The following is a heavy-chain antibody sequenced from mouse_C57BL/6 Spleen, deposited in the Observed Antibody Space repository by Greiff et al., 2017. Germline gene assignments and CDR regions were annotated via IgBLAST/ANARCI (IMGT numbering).Heavy chain of an antibody. CDR3: TRYGYGSSYYAMDY. V-gene: IGHV1-15*01. Sequence: VKLVESGAELVRPGASVTLSCKASGYTFTDYEMHWVKQTPVHGLEWIGAIDPETGGTAYNQKFKGKAILTADKSSSTAYMELRSLTSEDSAVYYCTRYGYGSSYYAMDYWGQGTSVTVSS. D-gene: IGHD1-1*01. J-gene: IGHJ4*01. CDR1: GYTFTDYE. CDR2: IDPETGGT.